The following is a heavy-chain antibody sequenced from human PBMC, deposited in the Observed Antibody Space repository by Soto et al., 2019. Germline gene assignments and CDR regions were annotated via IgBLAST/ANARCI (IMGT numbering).Heavy chain of an antibody. CDR2: ISYDGTNK. Sequence: GLSLRLSCAASGFTFRNFGMHWVRQAPGKGLEWVAVISYDGTNKYYADSVKGGFTISRDNSKNTLYLQINSLRAEDTAVYYCEKAVPPFVGGTASDYWAQGTLVTVSS. CDR3: EKAVPPFVGGTASDY. V-gene: IGHV3-30*18. D-gene: IGHD2-21*02. J-gene: IGHJ4*02. CDR1: GFTFRNFG.